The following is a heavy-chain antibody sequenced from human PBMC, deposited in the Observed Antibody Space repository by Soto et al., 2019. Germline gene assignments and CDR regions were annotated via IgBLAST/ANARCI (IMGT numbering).Heavy chain of an antibody. CDR1: GYNFAGYW. CDR3: AASIYYDLLAV. Sequence: PVESLKISYKGSGYNFAGYWIAWVRQMPGKGLELMGIIYPSDSDTRYRPSFQGQVTISADKSISSAYLQWSSLRASDTAIYYCAASIYYDLLAVWGQGHTVTVYS. CDR2: IYPSDSDT. J-gene: IGHJ6*02. V-gene: IGHV5-51*01. D-gene: IGHD1-26*01.